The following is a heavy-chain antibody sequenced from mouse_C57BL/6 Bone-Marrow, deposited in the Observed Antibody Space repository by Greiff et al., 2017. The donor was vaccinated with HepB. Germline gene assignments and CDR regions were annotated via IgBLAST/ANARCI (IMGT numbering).Heavy chain of an antibody. J-gene: IGHJ1*03. CDR1: GYTFTSYW. V-gene: IGHV1-72*01. D-gene: IGHD1-1*01. CDR2: IDPNSGGT. CDR3: ARTPYYGSSYGLYWYFDV. Sequence: VQLQQPGAELVKPGASVKLSCKASGYTFTSYWMHWVKQRPGRGLEWIGRIDPNSGGTKYNEKFKNKATLTVDKPSSTAYMQLSSLTSEDSAVYYCARTPYYGSSYGLYWYFDVWGTGTTVTVSS.